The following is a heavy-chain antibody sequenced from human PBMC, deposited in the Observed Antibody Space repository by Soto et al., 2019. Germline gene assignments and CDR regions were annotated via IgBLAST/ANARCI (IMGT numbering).Heavy chain of an antibody. CDR2: ISGNNGNT. V-gene: IGHV1-18*01. J-gene: IGHJ4*01. Sequence: ASVKVSCKASGYTSTKFDISWVRQAPGQGLEWMGFISGNNGNTNYAQKLQGRVTMTTDTSTSTAYMELRSLTSDDTAVYYCARTEETEMVPYYFDFWG. D-gene: IGHD5-18*01. CDR3: ARTEETEMVPYYFDF. CDR1: GYTSTKFD.